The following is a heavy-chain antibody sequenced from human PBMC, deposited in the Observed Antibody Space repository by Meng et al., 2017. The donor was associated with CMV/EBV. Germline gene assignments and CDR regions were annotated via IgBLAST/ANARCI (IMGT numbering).Heavy chain of an antibody. CDR3: AKDLYYSFDH. V-gene: IGHV3-30*02. D-gene: IGHD2-8*01. J-gene: IGHJ4*02. Sequence: VPLLEAGGGVVQPGGSLTRSGAASGFTFSSSAMHWVRQPPGKGLEWVSFIAHDGSAKTYTDSVKGRFTISRDDSENTVYLEMNSLRVEDTAVYYCAKDLYYSFDHWGQGTLVTVSS. CDR1: GFTFSSSA. CDR2: IAHDGSAK.